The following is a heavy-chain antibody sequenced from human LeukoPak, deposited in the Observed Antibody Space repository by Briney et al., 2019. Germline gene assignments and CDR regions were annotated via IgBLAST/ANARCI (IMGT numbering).Heavy chain of an antibody. CDR1: GYSFTSYL. Sequence: GESLKISCRGSGYSFTSYLIGWVRQLPGKGLEWMGIIYPGDSDTRYSPSFQGQVTISADKSIGTAYLQWSSLKAWDTAMYYCARSYYGSGSYPFDYWGQGTLVTVSS. D-gene: IGHD3-10*01. CDR2: IYPGDSDT. V-gene: IGHV5-51*01. J-gene: IGHJ4*02. CDR3: ARSYYGSGSYPFDY.